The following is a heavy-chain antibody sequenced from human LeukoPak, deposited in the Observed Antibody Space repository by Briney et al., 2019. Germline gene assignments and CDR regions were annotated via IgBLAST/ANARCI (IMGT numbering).Heavy chain of an antibody. CDR3: ARAWATGIVGATADY. CDR1: GYTFTSYY. CDR2: INPSGGST. J-gene: IGHJ4*02. Sequence: GASVKVSCKASGYTFTSYYMHWVRQAPGQGLEWMGIINPSGGSTSYAQKFQGRVTMTRDTSTSTVYMELSGLRSEDTAVYYCARAWATGIVGATADYWGQGTLVTVSS. D-gene: IGHD1-26*01. V-gene: IGHV1-46*01.